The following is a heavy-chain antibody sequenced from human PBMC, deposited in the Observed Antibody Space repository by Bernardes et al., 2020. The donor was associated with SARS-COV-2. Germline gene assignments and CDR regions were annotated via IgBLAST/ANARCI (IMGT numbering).Heavy chain of an antibody. D-gene: IGHD3-3*01. CDR3: ARDSKDPTGYYDFWSGYPTVIDIPNPLQSLP. J-gene: IGHJ5*02. CDR1: GYTFTSYG. CDR2: ISAYNGNT. V-gene: IGHV1-18*01. Sequence: ASVKVSCKASGYTFTSYGISWVRQAPGQGLEWMGWISAYNGNTNYAQKLQGRVTMTTDTSTSTAYMELRSLRSDDTAVYYCARDSKDPTGYYDFWSGYPTVIDIPNPLQSLPWG.